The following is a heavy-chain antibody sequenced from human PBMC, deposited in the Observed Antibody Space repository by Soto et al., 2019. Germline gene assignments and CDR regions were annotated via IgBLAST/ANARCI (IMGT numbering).Heavy chain of an antibody. CDR2: MKQDGSEK. CDR1: GFGFSSYW. V-gene: IGHV3-7*01. J-gene: IGHJ4*02. Sequence: EAQLVESGGGLVQPGGSLRLSCEASGFGFSSYWLSWVRQAPGKGLEWVANMKQDGSEKDYMDSVKGRFTISRDNAKSSLYLQMDSLRAEDTAVYYCARDRPGGYFDYWGQGILVTVSS. D-gene: IGHD3-16*01. CDR3: ARDRPGGYFDY.